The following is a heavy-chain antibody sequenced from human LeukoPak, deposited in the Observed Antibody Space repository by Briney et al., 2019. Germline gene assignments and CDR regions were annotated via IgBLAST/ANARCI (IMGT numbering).Heavy chain of an antibody. Sequence: GGSLRLSCAASGFTFSDYYMSWIRQAPGKGLEWVSVKGRFTISRDNAKNSLYLQMNSLRAEDTAVYYCARGFPFPDVWGKGTTVTVSS. J-gene: IGHJ6*04. V-gene: IGHV3-11*04. CDR1: GFTFSDYY. D-gene: IGHD2-21*01. CDR3: ARGFPFPDV.